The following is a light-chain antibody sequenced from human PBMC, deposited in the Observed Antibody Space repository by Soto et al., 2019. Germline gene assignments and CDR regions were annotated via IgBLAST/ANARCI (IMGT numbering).Light chain of an antibody. CDR1: QSVSRN. Sequence: IVRTQSPSTLSVSPGEGSALSCRASQSVSRNLAWYQQKPGQAPRLLIYGASTRATGIPARFSGSGSGTEFTLTISSLQSEDFAVYYCQQYNNWPRTFGQGTKVDVK. J-gene: IGKJ1*01. CDR3: QQYNNWPRT. V-gene: IGKV3-15*01. CDR2: GAS.